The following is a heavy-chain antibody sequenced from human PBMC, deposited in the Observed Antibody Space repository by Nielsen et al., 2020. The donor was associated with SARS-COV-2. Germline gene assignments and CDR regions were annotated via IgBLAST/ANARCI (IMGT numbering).Heavy chain of an antibody. CDR3: ARARVRITIFGVVIVPYYFDY. CDR2: IKQDGSEK. Sequence: GESLKISCAASGFTFSSYAMSWVRQAPGKGLEWVANIKQDGSEKYYVDSVKGRFTISRDNAKNSLYLQMNSLRAEDTAVYYCARARVRITIFGVVIVPYYFDYWGQGTLVTVSS. D-gene: IGHD3-3*01. J-gene: IGHJ4*02. CDR1: GFTFSSYA. V-gene: IGHV3-7*03.